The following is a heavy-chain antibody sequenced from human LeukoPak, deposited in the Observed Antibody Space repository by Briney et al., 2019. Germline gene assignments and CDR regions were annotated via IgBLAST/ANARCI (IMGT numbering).Heavy chain of an antibody. V-gene: IGHV3-30*02. J-gene: IGHJ4*02. CDR2: IPRDGSYE. D-gene: IGHD3-16*01. CDR1: GFSFSSYG. Sequence: GGSLRLSCAASGFSFSSYGMHWVRLAPGRGLEWVAFIPRDGSYEKYADSVKGRFAISRDNSKSTLCLHMNSLRAEDTAVYYCANIPNSFGPDYWGQGSLVTVSS. CDR3: ANIPNSFGPDY.